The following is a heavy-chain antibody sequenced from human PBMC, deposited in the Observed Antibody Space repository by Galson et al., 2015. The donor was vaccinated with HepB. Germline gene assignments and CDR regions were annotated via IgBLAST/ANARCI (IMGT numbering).Heavy chain of an antibody. J-gene: IGHJ6*02. D-gene: IGHD3-10*01. CDR2: IIPIFGTA. V-gene: IGHV1-69*13. Sequence: SVKVSCKASGGTFSSYAISWVRQAPGQGLEWMGGIIPIFGTANYAQKFQGRVTITADESTSTAYMELSSLRSEDTAVDYCARMGTMVRSNYYGKDVWGQGTTVTVSS. CDR3: ARMGTMVRSNYYGKDV. CDR1: GGTFSSYA.